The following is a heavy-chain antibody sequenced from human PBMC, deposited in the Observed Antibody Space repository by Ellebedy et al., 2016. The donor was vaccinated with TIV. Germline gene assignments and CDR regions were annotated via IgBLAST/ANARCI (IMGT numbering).Heavy chain of an antibody. CDR3: AASGGTYGDGPGP. V-gene: IGHV3-33*01. CDR1: GFTFSSYG. CDR2: IWYDGSNK. J-gene: IGHJ5*02. Sequence: GESLKISXAASGFTFSSYGMHWVRQAPGKGLEWVAVIWYDGSNKYYADSVKGRFTISRDNSKNTLYLQMNSLRAEDTAVYYCAASGGTYGDGPGPWGQGTLVTVSS. D-gene: IGHD4-17*01.